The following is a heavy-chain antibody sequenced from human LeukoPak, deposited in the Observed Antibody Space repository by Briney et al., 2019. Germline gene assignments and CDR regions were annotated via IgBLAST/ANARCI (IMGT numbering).Heavy chain of an antibody. CDR2: IRRESEII. D-gene: IGHD3/OR15-3a*01. J-gene: IGHJ3*02. V-gene: IGHV3-48*01. CDR3: ARDTDFAFDI. Sequence: PGGSMRLSCAASGFAFDSPMNWVRQAPGKGLEWVSHIRRESEIIKYADSGKGRFTISRDNAKKSLYLQMNSLRAEDTAVYYCARDTDFAFDIWGQGTMVTVSS. CDR1: GFAFDSP.